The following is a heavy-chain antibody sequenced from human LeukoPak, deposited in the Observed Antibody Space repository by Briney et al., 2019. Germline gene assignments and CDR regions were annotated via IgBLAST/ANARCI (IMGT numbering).Heavy chain of an antibody. CDR1: GGSISSYY. CDR3: ARDGGIAAAGSNFDY. V-gene: IGHV4-4*07. Sequence: PSETLSLTCTVSGGSISSYYWSWIRQPAGKGLEWIGRIYTSGSTNYNPSLKSRVTISVDTSKNQFSLKLSSVTAADTAVYYCARDGGIAAAGSNFDYWGQGTLVTVSS. CDR2: IYTSGST. D-gene: IGHD6-13*01. J-gene: IGHJ4*02.